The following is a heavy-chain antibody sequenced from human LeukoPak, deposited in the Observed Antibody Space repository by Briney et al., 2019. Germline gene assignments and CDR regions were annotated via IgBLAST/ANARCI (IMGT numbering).Heavy chain of an antibody. V-gene: IGHV3-23*01. CDR3: AKEPTPGGAFYFDS. Sequence: GGSLRLSCAASGFTFGSYAMSWVRQAPGKGLEWVSTISDSGGSTYFADPVKGRFTIPRDNSKNTLYLQMNSLRAEDTALYYCAKEPTPGGAFYFDSWGQGTLVTVSS. J-gene: IGHJ4*02. CDR2: ISDSGGST. CDR1: GFTFGSYA. D-gene: IGHD3-10*01.